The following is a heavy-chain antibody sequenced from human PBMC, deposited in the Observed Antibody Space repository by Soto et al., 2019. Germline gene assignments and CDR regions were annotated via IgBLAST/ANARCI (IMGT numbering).Heavy chain of an antibody. J-gene: IGHJ5*02. D-gene: IGHD3-9*01. Sequence: QVQLVESGGGVVQPGRSLRLSCAASGFTFSSYGMHWVRQAPGKGLEWVAVISYDGSNKYYADSVKGRFTISRDNSKNTLYLQMNSLRAEDTAVYYCAKARLLRYFDWLLPTRPWGQGTLVTVSS. CDR2: ISYDGSNK. CDR1: GFTFSSYG. CDR3: AKARLLRYFDWLLPTRP. V-gene: IGHV3-30*18.